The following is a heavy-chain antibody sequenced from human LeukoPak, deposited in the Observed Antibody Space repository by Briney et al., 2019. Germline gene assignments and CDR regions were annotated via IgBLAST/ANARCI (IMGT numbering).Heavy chain of an antibody. D-gene: IGHD2-2*01. Sequence: GGSLRFSCAASGFTFSSYWMHWVRQAPGKGLVWVSRINTDGGSTDYADSVKGRFTISRDYAKDTLYLQMNSLRADDTAVYYCARVGGVVVVPFDYWGQGTLVDVSS. CDR2: INTDGGST. CDR3: ARVGGVVVVPFDY. CDR1: GFTFSSYW. V-gene: IGHV3-74*01. J-gene: IGHJ4*02.